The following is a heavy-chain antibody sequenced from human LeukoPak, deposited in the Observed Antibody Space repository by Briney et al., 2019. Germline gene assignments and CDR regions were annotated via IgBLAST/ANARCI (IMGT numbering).Heavy chain of an antibody. J-gene: IGHJ4*02. CDR1: GGSISSSSYY. Sequence: SETLSLTCTVSGGSISSSSYYWGWIRQPPGKGLEWYVSIYYRGITYYNPSLKSRVTISVDTSKNQFSLKLSSVTAADTAVYYCARHLSGYSREFDYWGQGTLVTVSS. CDR2: IYYRGIT. D-gene: IGHD3-22*01. V-gene: IGHV4-39*01. CDR3: ARHLSGYSREFDY.